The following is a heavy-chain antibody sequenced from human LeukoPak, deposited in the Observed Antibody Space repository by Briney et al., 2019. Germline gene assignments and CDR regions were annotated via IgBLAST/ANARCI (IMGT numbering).Heavy chain of an antibody. CDR1: GFTFSSYS. V-gene: IGHV3-48*01. CDR2: ISSSSSTI. Sequence: GGSLRLSCAASGFTFSSYSMNWVRQAPGKGLEWVSYISSSSSTIYYADSVKGRFTISRDNAKNSLYLQMNSLRAEDTAVYYCARDSDYYDSSGYYYNALDIWGQGTMVTVSS. D-gene: IGHD3-22*01. CDR3: ARDSDYYDSSGYYYNALDI. J-gene: IGHJ3*02.